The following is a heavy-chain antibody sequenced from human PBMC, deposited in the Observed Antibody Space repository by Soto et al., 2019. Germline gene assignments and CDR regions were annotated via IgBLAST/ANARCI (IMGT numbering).Heavy chain of an antibody. D-gene: IGHD2-8*01. J-gene: IGHJ4*02. V-gene: IGHV4-59*01. CDR3: ARAPMVLTRSYFDS. CDR1: GGSISNFY. CDR2: ISYSGNT. Sequence: SETLSLTCTVSGGSISNFYWSWIRQPQGKGLEWMGYISYSGNTNYNPSLKSRVSISVDTSKNQFSLNLTSVTDADTAVYYCARAPMVLTRSYFDSWGQGTPFTVSS.